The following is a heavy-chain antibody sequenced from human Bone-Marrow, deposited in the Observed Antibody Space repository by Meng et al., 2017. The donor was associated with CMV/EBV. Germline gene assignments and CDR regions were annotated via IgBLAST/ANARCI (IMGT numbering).Heavy chain of an antibody. D-gene: IGHD5-24*01. CDR3: ARDKGVEMATQMEESYYGMDV. J-gene: IGHJ6*02. Sequence: GESLKISCAASGFTFSSYGMHWVRQAPGKGLEWVSVIYSGGSTYYADSVKGRFTITRDNSKNTLYMQMNSLRAKDTAVYYCARDKGVEMATQMEESYYGMDVWGQGTTVTVSS. CDR2: IYSGGST. V-gene: IGHV3-NL1*01. CDR1: GFTFSSYG.